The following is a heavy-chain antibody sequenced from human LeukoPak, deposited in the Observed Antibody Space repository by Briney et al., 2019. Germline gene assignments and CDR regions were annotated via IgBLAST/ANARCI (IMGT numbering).Heavy chain of an antibody. Sequence: GGSLRLSCAASGFTFSGYWMSWVRQAPGKGLEWVANIKQDGSEKYYVDSVRGRFTISRDNAKNSLFLQMDSLRVEDTAVYYCARDLAAGGPCNYWGQGTLVTLSS. D-gene: IGHD6-13*01. CDR1: GFTFSGYW. CDR2: IKQDGSEK. J-gene: IGHJ4*02. CDR3: ARDLAAGGPCNY. V-gene: IGHV3-7*03.